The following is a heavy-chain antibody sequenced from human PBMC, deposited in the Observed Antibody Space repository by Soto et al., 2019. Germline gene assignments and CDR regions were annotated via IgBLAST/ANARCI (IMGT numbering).Heavy chain of an antibody. Sequence: GGSLRLSCAASGFTFSSYAXSWVRQAPGKGLEWVSSITGGGENTHYADSVKGRFTISRDNSKNTLSLQMNSLRVDDTAVYHCAKGRIAVAAPFNWFDPWGQGTLVTVSS. J-gene: IGHJ5*02. CDR1: GFTFSSYA. V-gene: IGHV3-23*01. CDR3: AKGRIAVAAPFNWFDP. CDR2: ITGGGENT. D-gene: IGHD6-19*01.